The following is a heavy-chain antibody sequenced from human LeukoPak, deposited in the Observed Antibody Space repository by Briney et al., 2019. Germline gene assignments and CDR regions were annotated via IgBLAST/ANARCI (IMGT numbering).Heavy chain of an antibody. J-gene: IGHJ4*02. Sequence: GGSLRLSCAASGFTFYDYAMSWVRQAPGKGPEWVSTISDSGGSTYYADSVKSRFTISRDNSKNTLYLQMNSLRAEDTAVYYCAKGTLYYGSGSYPRYWGQGTLVTVSS. CDR1: GFTFYDYA. CDR3: AKGTLYYGSGSYPRY. V-gene: IGHV3-23*01. D-gene: IGHD3-10*01. CDR2: ISDSGGST.